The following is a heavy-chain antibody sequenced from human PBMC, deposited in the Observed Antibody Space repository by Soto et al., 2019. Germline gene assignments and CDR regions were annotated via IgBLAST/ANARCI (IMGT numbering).Heavy chain of an antibody. D-gene: IGHD5-18*01. Sequence: SETLSLTCTVSGGSLRGYYWSWIRQPPGKGLEWIGYVYHSGSTNYNPSLKSRVTISVDTSKNQFSMKLSSVTAAETAVYYCAMNTAMAEAWSQGTLVTVSS. CDR3: AMNTAMAEA. V-gene: IGHV4-59*01. CDR1: GGSLRGYY. CDR2: VYHSGST. J-gene: IGHJ4*02.